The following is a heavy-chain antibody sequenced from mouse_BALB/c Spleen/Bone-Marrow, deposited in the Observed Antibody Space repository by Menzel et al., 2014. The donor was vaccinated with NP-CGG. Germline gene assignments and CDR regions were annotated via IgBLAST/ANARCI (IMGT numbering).Heavy chain of an antibody. CDR3: ARSGYYGSSYYFDY. CDR1: GYAFTNYL. J-gene: IGHJ2*01. Sequence: QVQLQQSGAEPVRPGTSVKVSCKASGYAFTNYLIEWVKQRPGQGLEWIGVINPASGGTNYNEKFKGKATLTADKSSSTAYMQLSSLTSDDSAVYFCARSGYYGSSYYFDYWGQGTTLTVSS. CDR2: INPASGGT. D-gene: IGHD1-1*01. V-gene: IGHV1-54*01.